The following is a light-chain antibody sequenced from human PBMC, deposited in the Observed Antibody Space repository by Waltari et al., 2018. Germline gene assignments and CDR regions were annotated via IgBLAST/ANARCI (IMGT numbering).Light chain of an antibody. CDR1: SSDVGLFNR. CDR2: EVV. V-gene: IGLV2-18*02. CDR3: SSHTRRSTLI. Sequence: QSALTQTPSVSGSPGQSVTISCTGTSSDVGLFNRVSWYQQAPGTAPKLIIYEVVIRPSGVRNRFAGSKSGNTAALTISGLQAEDQAEYYCSSHTRRSTLIFGGGTKVTVL. J-gene: IGLJ2*01.